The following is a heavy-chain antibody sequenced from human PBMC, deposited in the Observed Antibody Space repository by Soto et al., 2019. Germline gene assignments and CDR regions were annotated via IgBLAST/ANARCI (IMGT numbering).Heavy chain of an antibody. D-gene: IGHD3-10*01. J-gene: IGHJ6*02. CDR2: ISTYNGDA. V-gene: IGHV1-18*01. CDR3: ARRGSVPYYYYGLDV. Sequence: QVQLVQSGAEVRKPGASVKVSCKTSGYTFSRSGISWVRQAPGKGLEWMGWISTYNGDANNAQKLQGRVTMTTDTSTSTAFMELGSLTSDDTAVYYCARRGSVPYYYYGLDVWGQGTTVTVSS. CDR1: GYTFSRSG.